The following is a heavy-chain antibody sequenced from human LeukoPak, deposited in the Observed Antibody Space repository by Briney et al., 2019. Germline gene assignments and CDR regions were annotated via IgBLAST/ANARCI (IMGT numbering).Heavy chain of an antibody. CDR2: ISYDGSNK. CDR1: GFTFSSYG. V-gene: IGHV3-30*18. D-gene: IGHD3-10*01. CDR3: AKGAWAITPSAEYFQH. J-gene: IGHJ1*01. Sequence: PGGSLRLSCAASGFTFSSYGMHWVRQAPGKGLEWVAVISYDGSNKYYADPVKGRFTISRDNSKNTLYLQMNSLRAEDTAVYYCAKGAWAITPSAEYFQHWGQGTLVTVSS.